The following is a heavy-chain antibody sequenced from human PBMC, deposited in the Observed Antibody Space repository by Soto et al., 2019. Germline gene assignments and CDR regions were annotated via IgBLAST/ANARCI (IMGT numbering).Heavy chain of an antibody. CDR1: GHTLTELS. D-gene: IGHD1-1*01. Sequence: QVKLLQSGAEVKKPGASVKVSCKVSGHTLTELSMHWVRQAPGRGLEWMGGFDPEDGETISAQKFQGRVTMTEDTSTDSTYMELTSLRSEDTAVYYCAAGGTRWLHSPFDYWGQGTLVTISS. J-gene: IGHJ4*02. V-gene: IGHV1-24*01. CDR3: AAGGTRWLHSPFDY. CDR2: FDPEDGET.